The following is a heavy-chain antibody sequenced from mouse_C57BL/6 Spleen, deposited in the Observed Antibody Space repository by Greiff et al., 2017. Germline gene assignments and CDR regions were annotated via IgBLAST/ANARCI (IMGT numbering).Heavy chain of an antibody. CDR3: ASGLGQGTWFAY. CDR1: GFSLTSYG. Sequence: QVQLKESGPGLVAPSQSLSITCTVSGFSLTSYGVDWVRQSPGTGLEWLGVIWGVGSTNYNSALKSRLSISKDNSKSQVFLKMNSLQTDDTAMYYCASGLGQGTWFAYWGQGTLVTVSA. D-gene: IGHD4-1*01. J-gene: IGHJ3*01. V-gene: IGHV2-6*01. CDR2: IWGVGST.